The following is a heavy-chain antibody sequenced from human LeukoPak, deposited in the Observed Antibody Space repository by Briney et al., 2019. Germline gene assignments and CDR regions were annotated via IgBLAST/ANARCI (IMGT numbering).Heavy chain of an antibody. D-gene: IGHD3-22*01. Sequence: GGSLRLSCAASGFTFSSYSMNWVRQAPGKGLEWVSYISSSSSTIYYADSVKGRFTISRDNAKNSLYLQMNSLRAEDTAVYYCVRDFHRRLYDSSAYYPYWGQGTLVTVSS. CDR1: GFTFSSYS. CDR3: VRDFHRRLYDSSAYYPY. V-gene: IGHV3-48*01. CDR2: ISSSSSTI. J-gene: IGHJ4*02.